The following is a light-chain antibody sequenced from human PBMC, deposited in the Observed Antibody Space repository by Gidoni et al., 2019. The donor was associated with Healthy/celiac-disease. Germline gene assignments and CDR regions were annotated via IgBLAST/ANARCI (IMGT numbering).Light chain of an antibody. CDR1: QSVLYSSNNKNY. J-gene: IGKJ2*01. CDR3: QQYYSTPHT. Sequence: QSVLYSSNNKNYLAWYQQKPGQPPKLLIYWASTRESGVPDRFSGSGSGTDFTLTISSLQAEDVAVYYCQQYYSTPHTFXXXTKLEIK. CDR2: WAS. V-gene: IGKV4-1*01.